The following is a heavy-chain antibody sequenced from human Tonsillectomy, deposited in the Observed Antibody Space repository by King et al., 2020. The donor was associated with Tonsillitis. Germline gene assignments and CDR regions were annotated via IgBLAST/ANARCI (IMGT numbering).Heavy chain of an antibody. Sequence: QLVQSGAEVKKPGSSVKVSCKASGGTFRSYVISWVRQAPGQGLEWMGGIIPIFGTANYAQNFQGRVTITADESTSTAYMELSSLRSEDTAVYYCARAAEQWLEHDALAYWGQGTLVTVSS. V-gene: IGHV1-69*01. CDR1: GGTFRSYV. D-gene: IGHD6-19*01. J-gene: IGHJ4*02. CDR2: IIPIFGTA. CDR3: ARAAEQWLEHDALAY.